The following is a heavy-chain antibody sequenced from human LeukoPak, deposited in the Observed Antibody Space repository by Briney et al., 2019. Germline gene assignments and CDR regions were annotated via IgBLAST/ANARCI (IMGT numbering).Heavy chain of an antibody. V-gene: IGHV1-69*05. CDR2: IIPIFGTA. Sequence: GASVKVSCKASGGTFSSYAISWVRQAPGQGLEWMGGIIPIFGTANYAQKFQGRVTITTEESTSTAYMELSSLRSEDTAVYYCARSAGYCSSTSCFDYWGQGTLVTVSS. D-gene: IGHD2-2*01. CDR1: GGTFSSYA. J-gene: IGHJ4*02. CDR3: ARSAGYCSSTSCFDY.